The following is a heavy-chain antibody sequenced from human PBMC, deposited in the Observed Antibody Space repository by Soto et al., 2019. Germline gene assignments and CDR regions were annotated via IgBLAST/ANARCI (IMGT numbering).Heavy chain of an antibody. D-gene: IGHD3-3*01. V-gene: IGHV4-4*02. J-gene: IGHJ5*02. CDR3: ARGRSLYDFFRRSYNWFDP. Sequence: SETLSLTCAVSGGSINSDNWWSWVRQSPGKGLEWIAEIYYSGNTNTNPSLEGRVTISVDTSKNQFSLNLSSVTAADTAVYYCARGRSLYDFFRRSYNWFDPWGQGTLVTVSS. CDR2: IYYSGNT. CDR1: GGSINSDNW.